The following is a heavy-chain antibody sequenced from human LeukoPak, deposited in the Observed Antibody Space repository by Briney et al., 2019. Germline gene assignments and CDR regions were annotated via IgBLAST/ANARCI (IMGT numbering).Heavy chain of an antibody. V-gene: IGHV4-39*01. Sequence: PSETLSLTCTVSGGSISSSSYYWGWIRQPPGKGLEWIGSIYYSGSTYYNPSLKSRVTISVDTSKNQFSLKLSSVTAADTAVYYCARCTFGGSTAYSIPPCDSDYWGQGTLVTVSS. CDR2: IYYSGST. CDR3: ARCTFGGSTAYSIPPCDSDY. CDR1: GGSISSSSYY. D-gene: IGHD3-16*01. J-gene: IGHJ4*02.